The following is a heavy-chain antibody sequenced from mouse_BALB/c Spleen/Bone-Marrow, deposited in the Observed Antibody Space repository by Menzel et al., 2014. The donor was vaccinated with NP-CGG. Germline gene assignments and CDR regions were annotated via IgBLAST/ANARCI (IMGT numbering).Heavy chain of an antibody. CDR2: IWAGGST. D-gene: IGHD2-1*01. J-gene: IGHJ3*01. CDR1: GFSLTSYG. Sequence: QVQLQQSGPGLVSPSQSLSIPCTVSGFSLTSYGVHWVRQPPGKGLEWLGVIWAGGSTNYNSALMSRLSISKDNSKSQVFLKMNSLQTDDTAMYYCARDHYGNYGGSFFAYWGQGTLVTVSA. V-gene: IGHV2-9*02. CDR3: ARDHYGNYGGSFFAY.